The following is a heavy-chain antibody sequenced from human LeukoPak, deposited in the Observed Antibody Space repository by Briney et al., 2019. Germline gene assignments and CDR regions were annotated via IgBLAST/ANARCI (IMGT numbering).Heavy chain of an antibody. CDR2: IYYSGTT. CDR3: ARHNFKKYNWFDP. V-gene: IGHV4-59*08. J-gene: IGHJ5*02. CDR1: GGSISNYY. Sequence: PSETLSLTCTVSGGSISNYYWNWIRQPPGKGLEWIGYIYYSGTTNYNPSLKSRVSMSVDTSKNQFSLKLSSVTAADTAVYYCARHNFKKYNWFDPWGQGTLVTVSS.